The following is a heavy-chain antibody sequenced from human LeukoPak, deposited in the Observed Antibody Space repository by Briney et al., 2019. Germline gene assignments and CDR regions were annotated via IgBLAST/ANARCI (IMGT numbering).Heavy chain of an antibody. J-gene: IGHJ6*02. D-gene: IGHD1-14*01. CDR1: GFTFSSYG. V-gene: IGHV3-30*02. CDR2: IRYDGSNK. Sequence: GGSLRLSCAASGFTFSSYGMHWVRQAPGKGLEWVAFIRYDGSNKYYADSVKGRFTISRDNSKNTLYLQMNSLRAEDTAVYYCARTVSYYYGMDVWGQGTTVTVSS. CDR3: ARTVSYYYGMDV.